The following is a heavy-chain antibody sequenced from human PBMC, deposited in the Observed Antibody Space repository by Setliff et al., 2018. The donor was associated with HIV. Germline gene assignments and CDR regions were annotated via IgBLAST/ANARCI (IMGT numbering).Heavy chain of an antibody. J-gene: IGHJ3*02. CDR2: IYYSGST. CDR3: ARDRGRWLLVGRDAFDI. Sequence: SETLSLTCTVSGGSISSSSYYWGWIRQPPGKGLEWIGSIYYSGSTYYNSSLKSRVTISVDTSKNQFSLKLSSVTAADTAVYYCARDRGRWLLVGRDAFDIWGQGTMVTVSS. D-gene: IGHD1-26*01. CDR1: GGSISSSSYY. V-gene: IGHV4-39*07.